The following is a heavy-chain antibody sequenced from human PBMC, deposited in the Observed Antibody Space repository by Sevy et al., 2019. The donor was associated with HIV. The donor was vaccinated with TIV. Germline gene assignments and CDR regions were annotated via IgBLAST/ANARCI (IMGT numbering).Heavy chain of an antibody. J-gene: IGHJ4*02. Sequence: GGSLRLSCAASGFTVSNNYMSWVRQAPGKGLEWVSIIYSGGGTFYPDSVQGRVTISRDNSKNTLFLQLNSLRAEDTAVYFCARVTTSRFYYDTFGYQPYYFDCWGQGTLVTVSS. V-gene: IGHV3-53*01. D-gene: IGHD3-22*01. CDR1: GFTVSNNY. CDR3: ARVTTSRFYYDTFGYQPYYFDC. CDR2: IYSGGGT.